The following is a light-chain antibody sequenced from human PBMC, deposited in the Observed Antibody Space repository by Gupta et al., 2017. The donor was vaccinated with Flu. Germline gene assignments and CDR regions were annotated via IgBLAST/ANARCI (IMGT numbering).Light chain of an antibody. J-gene: IGKJ4*01. CDR2: GSS. CDR1: QSVRTN. CDR3: QHYNYWPFVT. Sequence: ASLSVSPGERATLSCGASQSVRTNVAWYQQKPGQAPRLLIYGSSTRATDVPARFSGSAYGTEFTLTISMRHSEDFTVYYCQHYNYWPFVTFGGGTKVEIK. V-gene: IGKV3-15*01.